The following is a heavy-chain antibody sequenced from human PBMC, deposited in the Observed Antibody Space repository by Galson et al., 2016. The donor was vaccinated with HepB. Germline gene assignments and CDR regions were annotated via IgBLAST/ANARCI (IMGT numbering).Heavy chain of an antibody. CDR2: IKADGRDK. V-gene: IGHV3-7*01. D-gene: IGHD5-12*01. Sequence: SLRLSCAASGFSISIYSMNWVRQAPGKGLEWVADIKADGRDKFYVDPVKGRFTIARDNTKNSLYLQMNSLRAEDTAVYYCVRDGYLDVWGQGTMVIVSS. CDR1: GFSISIYS. J-gene: IGHJ3*01. CDR3: VRDGYLDV.